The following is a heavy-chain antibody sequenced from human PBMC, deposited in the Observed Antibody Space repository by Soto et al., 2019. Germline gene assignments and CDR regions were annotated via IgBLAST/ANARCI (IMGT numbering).Heavy chain of an antibody. CDR2: IIPVFGTT. CDR1: GDTFSGYT. Sequence: QVQLVQSGAELKKPGSSVKVSCKASGDTFSGYTINWVRQAPGEGLEWMGRIIPVFGTTSDAQRFEGRVTFTADESTNTADMELRGLLSEDTAVSYCARDGGFGELKYWGPGTLVTV. J-gene: IGHJ4*02. V-gene: IGHV1-69*18. CDR3: ARDGGFGELKY. D-gene: IGHD3-10*01.